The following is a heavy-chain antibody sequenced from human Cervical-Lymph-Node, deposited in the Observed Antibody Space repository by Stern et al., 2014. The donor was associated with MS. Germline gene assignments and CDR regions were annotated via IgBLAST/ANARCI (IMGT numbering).Heavy chain of an antibody. CDR2: VYYSGSI. CDR1: GGSVSSGGYF. CDR3: ARNPALWYFDL. V-gene: IGHV4-31*03. J-gene: IGHJ2*01. D-gene: IGHD3-3*02. Sequence: DQLVESGPGLVKPLQTLSLTCTVSGGSVSSGGYFWNWIRQHTGKGLEWIGHVYYSGSIAYNPSLKSRVTISVDTSKNQFSLRLRSVTAADTAVYYCARNPALWYFDLWGRGTLAAVSS.